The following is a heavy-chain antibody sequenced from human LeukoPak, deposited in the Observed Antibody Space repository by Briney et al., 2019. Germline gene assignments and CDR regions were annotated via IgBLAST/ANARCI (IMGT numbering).Heavy chain of an antibody. CDR2: IFPGDSDT. CDR3: ARLYNNAKMNFDY. D-gene: IGHD1-1*01. Sequence: GESLKTSCKGSGYIFTNYWIGWVRQMPGKGLEWMGIIFPGDSDTRYSPSFQGQVTISADKTISTAFLQWSSLQASDTAMYYCARLYNNAKMNFDYWGQGTLVTVSS. V-gene: IGHV5-51*01. CDR1: GYIFTNYW. J-gene: IGHJ4*02.